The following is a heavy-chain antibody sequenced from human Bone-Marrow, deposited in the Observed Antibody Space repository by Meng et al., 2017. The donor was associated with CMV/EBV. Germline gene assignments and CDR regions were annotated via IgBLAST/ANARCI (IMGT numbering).Heavy chain of an antibody. J-gene: IGHJ6*02. D-gene: IGHD5-18*01. CDR1: GFTFSSYS. CDR2: IWYDGSNQ. Sequence: GESLKISCAASGFTFSSYSMNWVRQAPGKGLEWVAVIWYDGSNQYYADSVKGRFTISRDNSKNTLYLQMNSLRAEDTAGYYCAKDGQRGYYLDVWAQGTTATFPS. V-gene: IGHV3-33*03. CDR3: AKDGQRGYYLDV.